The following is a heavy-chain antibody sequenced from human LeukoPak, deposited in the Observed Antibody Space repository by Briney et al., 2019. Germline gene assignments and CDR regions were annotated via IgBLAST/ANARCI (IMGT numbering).Heavy chain of an antibody. D-gene: IGHD4-17*01. J-gene: IGHJ4*02. Sequence: GGSLRLSCAASGFTFSSYGMHWVRQAPGKGLEWVAFIRYDGSNKYYADSVKGRFTISRDNSKNTLYLQMNSLRAEDTAVYYCAKDLDYGDLDYWGKGTLVTVSS. CDR2: IRYDGSNK. CDR1: GFTFSSYG. CDR3: AKDLDYGDLDY. V-gene: IGHV3-30*02.